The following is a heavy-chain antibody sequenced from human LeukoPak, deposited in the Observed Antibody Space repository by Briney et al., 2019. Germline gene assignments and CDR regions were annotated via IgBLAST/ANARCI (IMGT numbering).Heavy chain of an antibody. J-gene: IGHJ2*01. CDR1: GFIFSTYW. CDR3: ARVRTEWYIDL. CDR2: IKQDGREK. V-gene: IGHV3-7*01. Sequence: PGGSLRLSCAASGFIFSTYWVTWVRQAPGMGLEWVANIKQDGREKFYVDSVKGRFTISRDNAKNSLYLQMNSLRAEDTAVYYCARVRTEWYIDLWGRGTLVTVST. D-gene: IGHD2-8*02.